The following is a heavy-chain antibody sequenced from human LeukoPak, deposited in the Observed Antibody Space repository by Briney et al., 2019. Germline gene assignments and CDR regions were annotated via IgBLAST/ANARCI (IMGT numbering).Heavy chain of an antibody. CDR3: ARDNSVEDTAWWFDP. J-gene: IGHJ5*02. Sequence: ASVKGSCKASGYTFTGYYMHWVRQAPGQGLEWMGIINPSGGSTSYAQKFQGRVTMTRDMSTSTDYMELSSLRSEDTAVYYCARDNSVEDTAWWFDPWGQGTLVTVSS. CDR2: INPSGGST. CDR1: GYTFTGYY. D-gene: IGHD4-23*01. V-gene: IGHV1-46*01.